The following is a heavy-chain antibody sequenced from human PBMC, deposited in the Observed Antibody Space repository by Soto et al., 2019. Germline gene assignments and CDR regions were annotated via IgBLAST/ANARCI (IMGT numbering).Heavy chain of an antibody. J-gene: IGHJ4*02. Sequence: SETLSLTCAVSGVSISSGGYSWSWLRQPPGKGLEWIGYIYYSGSTKYNPSLESRVTISVDMSNNQFSLMLTSVTAADTAVYYCAKYRRTDAEGYRLDFWGQGTLVTVSS. D-gene: IGHD5-12*01. CDR2: IYYSGST. CDR3: AKYRRTDAEGYRLDF. CDR1: GVSISSGGYS. V-gene: IGHV4-61*08.